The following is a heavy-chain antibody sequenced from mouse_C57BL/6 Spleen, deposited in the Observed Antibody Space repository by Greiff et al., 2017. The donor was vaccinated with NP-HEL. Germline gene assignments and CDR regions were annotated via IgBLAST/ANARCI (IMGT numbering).Heavy chain of an antibody. Sequence: VQLQQPGAELVKPGASVKLSCKASGYTFTSYWMQWVKQRPGQGLEWIGEIDPSDSYTNYNQKFKGKATLTVDTSSSTASMQLSSLTSDGSAVYHCARYGDSLWSIDHWGKGLSDPVS. CDR1: GYTFTSYW. J-gene: IGHJ4*01. D-gene: IGHD6-2*01. V-gene: IGHV1-50*01. CDR2: IDPSDSYT. CDR3: ARYGDSLWSIDH.